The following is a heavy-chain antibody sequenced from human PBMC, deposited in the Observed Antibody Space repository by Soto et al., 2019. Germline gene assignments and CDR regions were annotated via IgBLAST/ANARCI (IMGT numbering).Heavy chain of an antibody. CDR3: ASGTVVGATLAEDFQH. V-gene: IGHV3-30-3*01. CDR2: ISYDGSNK. J-gene: IGHJ1*01. D-gene: IGHD1-26*01. Sequence: QVQLVESGGGVVQPGRSLRLSCAASGFTFSSYAMHWVRQAPGKGLEWVAVISYDGSNKYYADSVKGRFTISRDNSKNTLYLQMNSLSAEDTAVYYCASGTVVGATLAEDFQHWGQGTLVTVSS. CDR1: GFTFSSYA.